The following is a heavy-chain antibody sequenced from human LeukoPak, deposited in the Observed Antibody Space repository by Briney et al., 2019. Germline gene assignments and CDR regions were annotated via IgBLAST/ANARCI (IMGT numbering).Heavy chain of an antibody. Sequence: ASVKVSCKVSGYTFTDYYMHWVHQAPGKGLEWMGLVDPEDGETIYAEKFQGRVTITADTSTDTAYMELSSLRSEDTAVYYCATVGPIVGAHYYYYYYMDVWGKGTTVTVSS. V-gene: IGHV1-69-2*01. J-gene: IGHJ6*03. CDR1: GYTFTDYY. CDR3: ATVGPIVGAHYYYYYYMDV. D-gene: IGHD1-26*01. CDR2: VDPEDGET.